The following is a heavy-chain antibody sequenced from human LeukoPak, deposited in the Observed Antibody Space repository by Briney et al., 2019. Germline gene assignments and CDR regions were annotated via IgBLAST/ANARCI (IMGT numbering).Heavy chain of an antibody. CDR2: ISSSGSTI. V-gene: IGHV3-48*03. CDR3: ASSVTRDYYYYMDV. Sequence: GGSLRLSCAASGFTFSSYEMNWVRQAPGKGLEWVSYISSSGSTIYYADSVKGRFTISRDNAKNSLYLQMNSLRAEDTAVYYCASSVTRDYYYYMDVWGKGTTVTISS. D-gene: IGHD4-17*01. CDR1: GFTFSSYE. J-gene: IGHJ6*03.